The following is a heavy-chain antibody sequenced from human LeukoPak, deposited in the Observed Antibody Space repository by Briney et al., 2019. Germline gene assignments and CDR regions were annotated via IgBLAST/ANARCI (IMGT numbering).Heavy chain of an antibody. Sequence: ASVKVSCKASGYTFTGYYMHWVRQAPGQGLEWMGWINPNSGGTNYAQKFQGRVTMTRDTSISTAYMELSRLRSDDTAVYYCARVMEHYYYMDVWGKGTTVTVSS. CDR1: GYTFTGYY. D-gene: IGHD1-1*01. J-gene: IGHJ6*03. V-gene: IGHV1-2*02. CDR3: ARVMEHYYYMDV. CDR2: INPNSGGT.